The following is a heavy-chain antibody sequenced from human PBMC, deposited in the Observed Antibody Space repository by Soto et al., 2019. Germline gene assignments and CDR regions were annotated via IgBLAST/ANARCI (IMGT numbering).Heavy chain of an antibody. CDR3: ASGHDANKVRY. D-gene: IGHD1-1*01. V-gene: IGHV4-31*03. J-gene: IGHJ4*02. CDR2: IYYNGKT. Sequence: QVQLQESGPGLVRPSQTLSLTCTVSGGSISRGAAGSYWSWIRQVPGKGLEWIAYIYYNGKTYYNASIKXXPTISIEPSDNQFSLKLTSVTAADTAIYFCASGHDANKVRYWGQGTLVTVSS. CDR1: GGSISRGAAGSY.